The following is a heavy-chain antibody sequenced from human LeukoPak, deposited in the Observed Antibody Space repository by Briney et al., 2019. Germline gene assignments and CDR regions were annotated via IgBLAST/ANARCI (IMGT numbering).Heavy chain of an antibody. J-gene: IGHJ4*02. D-gene: IGHD2-2*02. CDR3: ARQLTQYCSSTSCYRGGFDY. CDR2: ISGSGGST. Sequence: GGSLRLSCAASGFTFSSYAMSWVRQAPGKGLEWVSAISGSGGSTYYADSVKGRFTISRDNSKNTLYLQMNSLRAEDTAVYYCARQLTQYCSSTSCYRGGFDYWGQGTLVTVSS. V-gene: IGHV3-23*01. CDR1: GFTFSSYA.